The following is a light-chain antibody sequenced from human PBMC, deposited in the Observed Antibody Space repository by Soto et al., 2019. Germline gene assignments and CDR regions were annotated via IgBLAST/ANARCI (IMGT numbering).Light chain of an antibody. CDR2: GAS. CDR1: QSVGSNY. V-gene: IGKV3-20*01. J-gene: IGKJ1*01. CDR3: QDYGSSRT. Sequence: DIALTQSPGTLSLSPGERATLSCRASQSVGSNYLAWYQQKPGQAPRLLIFGASGRATGIPDRCSGSGSGTDFTLTISRLEPEDFAVYYCQDYGSSRTFGQGTKVEIK.